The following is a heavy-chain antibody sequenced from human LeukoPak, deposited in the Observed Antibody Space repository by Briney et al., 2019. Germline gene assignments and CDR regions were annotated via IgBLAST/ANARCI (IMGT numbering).Heavy chain of an antibody. CDR1: GFTFSSYN. CDR2: ISSTSSYI. V-gene: IGHV3-21*01. Sequence: GGSLRLSCAASGFTFSSYNMNWVRQAPGKGLEWVSSISSTSSYIYYADSVKGRFTISRDNAKNSLYLQMNSLRAEDTAVYYCARDRVAAARQPVDYWGQGTLVTVSS. D-gene: IGHD2-2*01. CDR3: ARDRVAAARQPVDY. J-gene: IGHJ4*02.